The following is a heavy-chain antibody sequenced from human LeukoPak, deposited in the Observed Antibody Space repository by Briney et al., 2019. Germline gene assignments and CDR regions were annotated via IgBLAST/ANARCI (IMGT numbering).Heavy chain of an antibody. Sequence: PGGSLRLSCAASGFTFSSYGMHWGRQAPGKGLEWVAIISYDGTNKYYGDSVKGRFTISRDNSKNTLYLQMNSLRVEDTAVYYCAKDTDYGDHTVDYWGQGTLVTVSS. V-gene: IGHV3-30*18. J-gene: IGHJ4*02. D-gene: IGHD4-17*01. CDR3: AKDTDYGDHTVDY. CDR1: GFTFSSYG. CDR2: ISYDGTNK.